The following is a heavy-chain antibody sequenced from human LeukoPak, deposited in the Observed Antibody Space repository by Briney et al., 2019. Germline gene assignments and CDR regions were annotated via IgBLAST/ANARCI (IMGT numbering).Heavy chain of an antibody. CDR1: GFTFSSYA. Sequence: GGSLRLSCAASGFTFSSYAMSWVRQAPGKGLEWVSAISGSGDSTYYADSVKGRFTISRDNSKNTLYLQMNSLRAEDTAVYYCAKGGSYSPYYFDYWGQGTLVTVSS. J-gene: IGHJ4*02. V-gene: IGHV3-23*01. CDR2: ISGSGDST. D-gene: IGHD1-26*01. CDR3: AKGGSYSPYYFDY.